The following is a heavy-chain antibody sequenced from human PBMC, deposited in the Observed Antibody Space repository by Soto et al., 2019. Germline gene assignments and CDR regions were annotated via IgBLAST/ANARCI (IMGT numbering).Heavy chain of an antibody. J-gene: IGHJ4*02. Sequence: SVKVSFMASGYSFTSYYMYWVRQPPAQGLEWMGVINPIGGSTSYAQKFQGRVTMTRDTSTSTVYMELSSLRSEDTAVYYCERAYTSGYSQPFDYWGQGTLVTVSS. CDR3: ERAYTSGYSQPFDY. V-gene: IGHV1-46*01. D-gene: IGHD3-22*01. CDR2: INPIGGST. CDR1: GYSFTSYY.